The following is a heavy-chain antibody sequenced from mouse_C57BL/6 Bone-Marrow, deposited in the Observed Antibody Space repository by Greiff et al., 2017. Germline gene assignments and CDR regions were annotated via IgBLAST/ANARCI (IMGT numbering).Heavy chain of an antibody. V-gene: IGHV1-52*01. Sequence: QVQLQQPGAELVRPGSSVKLSCKASGYTFTSYWMHWVKQRPIQGLEWIGNIDPSDSETHYTQKFKDKATLTVDKSSSTAYMQLSSLTSEDSAVYYCATNSNYGGGYYFDYWGQGTTLTVSS. CDR2: IDPSDSET. CDR1: GYTFTSYW. D-gene: IGHD2-5*01. CDR3: ATNSNYGGGYYFDY. J-gene: IGHJ2*01.